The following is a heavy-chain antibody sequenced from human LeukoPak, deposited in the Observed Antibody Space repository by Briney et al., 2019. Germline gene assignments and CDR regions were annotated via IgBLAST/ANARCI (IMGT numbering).Heavy chain of an antibody. Sequence: GASVKVSCKASGYTFTSYGISWVRQAPGQGLDWMGWISAYNGNTNYAQKLQGRVTMTTDTSTSTAYMELRSLRSDDPAVYYCAREGIEADRVPESAYWGQGTLVTVS. CDR2: ISAYNGNT. D-gene: IGHD2-21*01. CDR3: AREGIEADRVPESAY. V-gene: IGHV1-18*04. CDR1: GYTFTSYG. J-gene: IGHJ4*02.